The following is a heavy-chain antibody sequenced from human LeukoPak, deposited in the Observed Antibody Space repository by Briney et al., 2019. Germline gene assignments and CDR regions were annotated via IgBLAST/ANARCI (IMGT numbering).Heavy chain of an antibody. D-gene: IGHD1-26*01. V-gene: IGHV3-48*04. J-gene: IGHJ4*02. Sequence: GGSLRLSCAASGFTFSSYSMNWVRQAPGKGLEWVSYISSGGSTTYYAGSVKGRFTVSRDNAKNSLYLQMNCLRAEDTAVYYCARDHMGYDYWGQGTLVTVSS. CDR1: GFTFSSYS. CDR2: ISSGGSTT. CDR3: ARDHMGYDY.